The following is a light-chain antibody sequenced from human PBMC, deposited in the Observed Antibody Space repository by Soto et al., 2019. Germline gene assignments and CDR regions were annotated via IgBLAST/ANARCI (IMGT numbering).Light chain of an antibody. CDR1: QGIRTE. CDR3: LQDYDYTRT. CDR2: AAS. J-gene: IGKJ1*01. V-gene: IGKV1-6*01. Sequence: ATQMTQSPSSLSASVGDRVTIACRASQGIRTELGWYQQKTGEAPKLLIYAASTLQRGVPSRFSGSGSGTDFTLTISSLKPEDFATYYCLQDYDYTRTFGKGTKV.